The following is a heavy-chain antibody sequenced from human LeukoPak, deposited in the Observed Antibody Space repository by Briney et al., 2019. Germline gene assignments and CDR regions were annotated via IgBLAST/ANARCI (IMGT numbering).Heavy chain of an antibody. Sequence: ASVKVSCKVSGYTLTELSMHWVRQAPGKGLEWMGGFDPEDGETIYTQKFQGRVTMTEDTSTDTAYMELSSLRSEDTAVYYCATDNYYDSSGYYWGQGTLVTVSS. V-gene: IGHV1-24*01. CDR2: FDPEDGET. J-gene: IGHJ4*02. CDR1: GYTLTELS. CDR3: ATDNYYDSSGYY. D-gene: IGHD3-22*01.